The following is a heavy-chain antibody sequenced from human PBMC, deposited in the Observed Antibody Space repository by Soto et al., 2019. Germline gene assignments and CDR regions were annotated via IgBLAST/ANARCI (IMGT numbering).Heavy chain of an antibody. Sequence: SETLSLTCTVSGGSISSSSYYWGWIRQPPGKGLEWIGSIYYSGSTYYNPSLKSRVTISVDTSKNQFSLKLSSVTAADTAVYYCARPYYDILTGSLGYFDYWGQGTLVTVSS. CDR1: GGSISSSSYY. CDR2: IYYSGST. V-gene: IGHV4-39*01. D-gene: IGHD3-9*01. J-gene: IGHJ4*02. CDR3: ARPYYDILTGSLGYFDY.